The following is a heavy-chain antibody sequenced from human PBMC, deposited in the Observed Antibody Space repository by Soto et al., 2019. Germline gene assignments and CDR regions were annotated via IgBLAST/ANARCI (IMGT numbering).Heavy chain of an antibody. CDR1: GGSISSGGYY. CDR3: ARTNRVATRYYFDY. V-gene: IGHV4-31*03. J-gene: IGHJ4*02. Sequence: TLSLTCTVSGGSISSGGYYWSWICQHPGKGLEWIGYLYYSGSTYYNPSLKSRVTISVDTSKNQFSLKLSSVTAADTAVYYCARTNRVATRYYFDYWGQGTLVTVS. CDR2: LYYSGST. D-gene: IGHD5-12*01.